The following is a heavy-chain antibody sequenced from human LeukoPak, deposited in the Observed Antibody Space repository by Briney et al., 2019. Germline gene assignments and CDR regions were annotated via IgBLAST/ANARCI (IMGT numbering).Heavy chain of an antibody. CDR2: INPSGGSA. Sequence: ASVKVSCKASDYSFTNYYMHWVRQAPGQGLEWMGIINPSGGSATYAQKFQGRVTVTRDTSTRTVYMELSSLRSEDTAVYYCARAPTHSSSRSHFDYWGQGTLVTVSS. J-gene: IGHJ4*02. D-gene: IGHD6-13*01. CDR3: ARAPTHSSSRSHFDY. V-gene: IGHV1-46*01. CDR1: DYSFTNYY.